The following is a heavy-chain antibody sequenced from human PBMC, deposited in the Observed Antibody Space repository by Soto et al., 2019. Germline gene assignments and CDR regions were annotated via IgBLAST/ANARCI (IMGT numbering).Heavy chain of an antibody. D-gene: IGHD4-17*01. CDR2: ISAYNGNT. CDR3: ARPQAYGYYALYYYYGMDV. Sequence: ASVKVSCKASGYTFTSYGISWVRQAPGQGLDWMGWISAYNGNTNYAQKLQGRVTMTTDTSTSTAYMELRSLRSDDTAVYYCARPQAYGYYALYYYYGMDVWGQGTTVPVSS. CDR1: GYTFTSYG. V-gene: IGHV1-18*01. J-gene: IGHJ6*02.